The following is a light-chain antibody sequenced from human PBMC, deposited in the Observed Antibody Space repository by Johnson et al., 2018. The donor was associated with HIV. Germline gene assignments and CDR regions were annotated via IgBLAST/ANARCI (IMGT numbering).Light chain of an antibody. Sequence: QSVLTQPPSVSAASGQKVTISCSGSSSNIGNNYVSWYQQLPVTAPKLLIYANNKRPSGIPDRFSASKSCSSSTLRLLGFQTGGEADAYCGTWDSSLSTGYVFGTGTKVTVL. CDR2: ANN. CDR3: GTWDSSLSTGYV. J-gene: IGLJ1*01. V-gene: IGLV1-51*01. CDR1: SSNIGNNY.